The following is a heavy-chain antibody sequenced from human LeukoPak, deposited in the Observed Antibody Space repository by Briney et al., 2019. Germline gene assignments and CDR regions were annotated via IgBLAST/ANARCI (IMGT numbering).Heavy chain of an antibody. CDR1: GFTFSNYA. CDR3: ARQWLVNG. Sequence: GSLRLSCAASGFTFSNYAVNWVRQAPGKGLEWVSSISESGGTTDYADSVKGRFTISRDNSKNTLYLQMNSLRAEDTAVYYCARQWLVNGWGQGTLVTVSS. J-gene: IGHJ4*02. CDR2: ISESGGTT. D-gene: IGHD6-19*01. V-gene: IGHV3-23*01.